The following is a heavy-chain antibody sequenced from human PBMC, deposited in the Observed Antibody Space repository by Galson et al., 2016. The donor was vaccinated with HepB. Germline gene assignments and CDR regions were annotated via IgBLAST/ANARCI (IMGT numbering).Heavy chain of an antibody. Sequence: SVKVSCKAFGYTFTGYYMHWVRQAPGQGLEWMGRLNPNSGVTNYAQKFQGRVTMTRDTSITTAYMELSRLRSDDTAVYYCARDHPLTDLDYWGQGTLVTVSS. J-gene: IGHJ4*02. V-gene: IGHV1-2*06. CDR3: ARDHPLTDLDY. CDR1: GYTFTGYY. CDR2: LNPNSGVT. D-gene: IGHD3/OR15-3a*01.